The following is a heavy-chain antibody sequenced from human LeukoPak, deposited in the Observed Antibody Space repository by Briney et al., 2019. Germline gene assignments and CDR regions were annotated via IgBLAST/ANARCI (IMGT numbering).Heavy chain of an antibody. V-gene: IGHV3-23*01. Sequence: PGGSLRLSCVVSGITFSSYAMTWVRQAPGKGLEWVSIISGSGGSKNYADSVKGRFTISRDNSKNTVYLQMNSLRTEDTAIYYCAKGDTVAVTAYYFDYWGRGTLVTVSS. D-gene: IGHD2-21*02. CDR2: ISGSGGSK. CDR1: GITFSSYA. CDR3: AKGDTVAVTAYYFDY. J-gene: IGHJ4*02.